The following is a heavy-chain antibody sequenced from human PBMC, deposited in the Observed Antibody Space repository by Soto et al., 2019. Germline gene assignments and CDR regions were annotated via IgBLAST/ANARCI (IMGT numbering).Heavy chain of an antibody. D-gene: IGHD3-10*01. CDR3: ARDLDSITMVRGVMNYGMDV. V-gene: IGHV4-30-4*01. Sequence: PSETLSLTCTVSGGSISSGDYYWSWIRQPPGKGLGWIGYIYYSGSTYYNPSLKSRVTISVDTSKNQFSLKLSSVTAADTAVYYCARDLDSITMVRGVMNYGMDVWGQGTTVTVSS. J-gene: IGHJ6*02. CDR2: IYYSGST. CDR1: GGSISSGDYY.